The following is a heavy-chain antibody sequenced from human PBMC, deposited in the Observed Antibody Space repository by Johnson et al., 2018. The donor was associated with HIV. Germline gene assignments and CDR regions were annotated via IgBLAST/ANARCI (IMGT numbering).Heavy chain of an antibody. CDR1: GFTFSSYA. CDR3: AIDGHSSTPRCAFDI. CDR2: ISYDGSNK. V-gene: IGHV3-30*04. D-gene: IGHD6-13*01. J-gene: IGHJ3*02. Sequence: QVQLVESGGGVVQPGRSLRLSCAASGFTFSSYAMHWVRQAPGKGLEWVAVISYDGSNKYYADSVKGRFTISRDNSKNTLYLQMNSLRAGDTAVYYCAIDGHSSTPRCAFDIWGQGTMVTVSS.